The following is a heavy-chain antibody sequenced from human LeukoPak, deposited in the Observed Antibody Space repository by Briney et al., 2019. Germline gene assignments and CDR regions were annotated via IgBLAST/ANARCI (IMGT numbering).Heavy chain of an antibody. CDR1: GFTFSSYW. CDR2: IKQDGSEK. J-gene: IGHJ4*02. Sequence: PGGSLRLSCAASGFTFSSYWMSWVRQAPGKGLEWVANIKQDGSEKYYVDSVKGRFTISRDNAKNSLYLQMNSLRAEDTAVYYCASQTMIVVVRDQAIDYWGQGTLVTVSS. V-gene: IGHV3-7*01. D-gene: IGHD3-22*01. CDR3: ASQTMIVVVRDQAIDY.